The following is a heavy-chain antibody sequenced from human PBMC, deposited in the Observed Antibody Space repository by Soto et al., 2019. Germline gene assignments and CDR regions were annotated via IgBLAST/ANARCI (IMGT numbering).Heavy chain of an antibody. CDR1: GFTFSSYS. CDR3: ASWSWYYGSGNYMDV. CDR2: ISSSSSYI. J-gene: IGHJ6*03. V-gene: IGHV3-21*01. D-gene: IGHD3-10*01. Sequence: GGSARLSCAASGFTFSSYSMNWVRQAPGKGLEWVSSISSSSSYIYYADSVKGRFTISRDNAKNSLYLQMNSLRAEDTAVYYCASWSWYYGSGNYMDVWGKGTTVTVSS.